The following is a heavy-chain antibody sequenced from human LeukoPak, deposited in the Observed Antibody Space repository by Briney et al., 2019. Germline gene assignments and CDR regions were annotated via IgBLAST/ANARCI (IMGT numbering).Heavy chain of an antibody. V-gene: IGHV4-31*11. CDR2: IYYSGST. D-gene: IGHD3-16*02. CDR1: GGSISSGDYS. Sequence: SQTLSLTCAVSGGSISSGDYSWSWIRQHPGKGLEWIGYIYYSGSTYYNPSLKSRVTISVDTSKNQFSLKLSSVTAADTAVYYCARDKGLSYVWGSYRYFDYWGQGTLVTVSS. CDR3: ARDKGLSYVWGSYRYFDY. J-gene: IGHJ4*02.